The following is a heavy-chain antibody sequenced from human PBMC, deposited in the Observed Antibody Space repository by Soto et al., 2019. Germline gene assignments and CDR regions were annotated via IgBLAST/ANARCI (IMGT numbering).Heavy chain of an antibody. CDR3: AGPYYDSTRGAYGMDV. D-gene: IGHD3-22*01. CDR2: IDPSDSYT. V-gene: IGHV5-10-1*01. J-gene: IGHJ6*02. Sequence: PGESLKISCKGSGYSFTSYWISWVRQMPGKGLEWIGRIDPSDSYTNYSPSFQGHVTISADKSISTAYLQWSSLKASDTAMYYCAGPYYDSTRGAYGMDVWGQGTTVTVSS. CDR1: GYSFTSYW.